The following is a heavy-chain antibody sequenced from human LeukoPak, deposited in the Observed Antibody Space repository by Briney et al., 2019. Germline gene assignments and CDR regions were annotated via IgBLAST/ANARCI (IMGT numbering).Heavy chain of an antibody. J-gene: IGHJ6*04. CDR3: ARGRGMAGPTAMAPRYYYYGMDV. Sequence: SETLSLTCAVYGGSFSGYYWSWIRQPPGKGLEWIGEINHSGSTNYNPSLKSRVTISVDTSKNQFSLKLSSVTAADTAVYYCARGRGMAGPTAMAPRYYYYGMDVWGKGTTVTVSS. CDR1: GGSFSGYY. D-gene: IGHD5-18*01. V-gene: IGHV4-34*01. CDR2: INHSGST.